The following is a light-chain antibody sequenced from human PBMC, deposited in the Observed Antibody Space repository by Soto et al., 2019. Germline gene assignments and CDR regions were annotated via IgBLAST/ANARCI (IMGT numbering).Light chain of an antibody. CDR1: SSNIGRNT. CDR3: AAWDDSLNGYV. J-gene: IGLJ1*01. V-gene: IGLV1-44*01. CDR2: SNN. Sequence: QSVLTQPPSASGTPGQRVTISCSGSSSNIGRNTVSWYQQVPGTAPKLLIYSNNQRPSGVPDRFSGSKSGTSASLAISGLQSEDEDDYYCAAWDDSLNGYVFGTGTKVTVL.